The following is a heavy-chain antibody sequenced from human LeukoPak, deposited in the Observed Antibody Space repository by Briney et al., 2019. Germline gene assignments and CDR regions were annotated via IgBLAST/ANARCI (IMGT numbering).Heavy chain of an antibody. CDR2: IFYSGST. J-gene: IGHJ4*02. Sequence: SETLSLTCTVSGGSISTSNYYWGWIRQPPGKGLEWIGSIFYSGSTYYSPSLKSRVTISVDTSKNQFSLKLSSVTAADTAVYYCARTSPFDYGDYIFDYWGQGTLVTVSS. CDR1: GGSISTSNYY. D-gene: IGHD4-17*01. CDR3: ARTSPFDYGDYIFDY. V-gene: IGHV4-39*01.